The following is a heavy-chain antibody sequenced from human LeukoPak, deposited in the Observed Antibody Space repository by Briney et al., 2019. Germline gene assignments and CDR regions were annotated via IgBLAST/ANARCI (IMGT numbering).Heavy chain of an antibody. D-gene: IGHD6-19*01. CDR2: IHHTGTT. J-gene: IGHJ6*03. V-gene: IGHV4-59*01. Sequence: SETLSLTCTVSGGSISTFYWSWIRQPPGKGLEWIGDIHHTGTTNCNPSLKSRVTISVDTSKNQFSLKLSSVTAADTAVYYCARTQEAGYSSGWYDSYYYYYMDVWGKGTTVTISS. CDR3: ARTQEAGYSSGWYDSYYYYYMDV. CDR1: GGSISTFY.